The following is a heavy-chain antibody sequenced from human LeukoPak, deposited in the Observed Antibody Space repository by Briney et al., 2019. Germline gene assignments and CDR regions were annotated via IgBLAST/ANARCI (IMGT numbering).Heavy chain of an antibody. D-gene: IGHD6-19*01. V-gene: IGHV4-34*01. CDR1: GGSFSGYY. J-gene: IGHJ4*02. CDR2: INHSGST. CDR3: ASAVAGGVVFY. Sequence: SETLSLTCAVYGGSFSGYYWSWIRQPPGKGLEWIGEINHSGSTYYNPSLKSRVTISGDTSKNQFSLKLSSVTAADTAVYYCASAVAGGVVFYWGQGTLVTVSS.